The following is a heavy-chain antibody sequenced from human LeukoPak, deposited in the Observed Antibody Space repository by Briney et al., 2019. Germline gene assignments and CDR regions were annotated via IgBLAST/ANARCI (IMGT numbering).Heavy chain of an antibody. CDR3: AIKSYYYGSGSSGYFDY. CDR1: GGSFSGYY. Sequence: SETLSLTCAVYGGSFSGYYWSWIRQPPGKGLEWIGEINHSGSTNYNPSLKSRVAISVDTSKNQFSLTLSSVTAADTAVYYCAIKSYYYGSGSSGYFDYWGQGTLVTVSS. J-gene: IGHJ4*02. V-gene: IGHV4-34*01. D-gene: IGHD3-10*01. CDR2: INHSGST.